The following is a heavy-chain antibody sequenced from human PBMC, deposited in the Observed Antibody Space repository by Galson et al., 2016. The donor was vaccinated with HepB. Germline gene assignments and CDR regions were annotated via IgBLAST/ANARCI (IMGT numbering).Heavy chain of an antibody. CDR2: IGGYKDDT. V-gene: IGHV1-18*01. CDR1: GYTFTTYG. Sequence: SVKVSCKASGYTFTTYGICWVRQAPGQGLEWVGWIGGYKDDTKYAQKLQGRVTMTKDTSTSTAYMELRSLRSDDTAGYYCARESTGLALGDFAYWGQGTLVSVSA. CDR3: ARESTGLALGDFAY. D-gene: IGHD2-8*02. J-gene: IGHJ4*02.